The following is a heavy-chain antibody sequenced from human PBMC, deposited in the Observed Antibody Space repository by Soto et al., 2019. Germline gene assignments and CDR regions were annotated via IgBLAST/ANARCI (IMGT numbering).Heavy chain of an antibody. CDR1: GGSISSDGYS. Sequence: QLQLQESGSGLVKPSQTLSLTCAVSGGSISSDGYSWSWIRQPPGKGLEWIGYIYPSGSTDYNPSLKNRVAISVDKSKNQFSLRLRSVTAADTAVYYCARDYGHNWFDPWGQGTLVTVSS. CDR2: IYPSGST. CDR3: ARDYGHNWFDP. V-gene: IGHV4-30-2*01. D-gene: IGHD4-17*01. J-gene: IGHJ5*02.